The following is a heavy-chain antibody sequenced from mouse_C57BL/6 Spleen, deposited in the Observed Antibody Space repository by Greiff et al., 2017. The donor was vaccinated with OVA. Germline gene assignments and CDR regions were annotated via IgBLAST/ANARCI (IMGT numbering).Heavy chain of an antibody. J-gene: IGHJ4*01. CDR3: ARVETGTGNYAMDY. D-gene: IGHD4-1*01. Sequence: QVQLQQPGAELVRPGSSVKLSCKASGYTFTSYWMHWVKQRPIQGLEWIGYIYPSDSETHYNQKFKDKATLTADKSSSTAYMQLSSLTSEDSAVYYCARVETGTGNYAMDYWGQGTSVTVSS. CDR2: IYPSDSET. CDR1: GYTFTSYW. V-gene: IGHV1-52*01.